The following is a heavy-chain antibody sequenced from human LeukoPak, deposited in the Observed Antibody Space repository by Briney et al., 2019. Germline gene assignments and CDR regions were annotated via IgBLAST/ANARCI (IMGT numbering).Heavy chain of an antibody. CDR3: VKDRGGYVKYKTFES. J-gene: IGHJ4*02. V-gene: IGHV3-48*04. CDR2: ISSSSSTI. CDR1: GFTFSSYS. Sequence: PGGSLRLSCAASGFTFSSYSMNWVRQAPGKGLEWVSYISSSSSTIYYADSVKGRFTISKDIPKNSLYLQMNSLRTEDTAVYFCVKDRGGYVKYKTFESWGPGTLVTVSS. D-gene: IGHD5-12*01.